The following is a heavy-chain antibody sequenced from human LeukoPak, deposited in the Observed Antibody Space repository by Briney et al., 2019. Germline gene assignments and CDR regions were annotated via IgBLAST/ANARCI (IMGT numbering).Heavy chain of an antibody. CDR3: ARSESCSGGSCYSPFYYYYYGMDV. CDR2: INPNSGGT. D-gene: IGHD2-15*01. CDR1: GYTFTGYY. V-gene: IGHV1-2*02. J-gene: IGHJ6*02. Sequence: ASVKVSCKASGYTFTGYYMHWARQAPGQGLEWMGWINPNSGGTNYAQKFQGRVTMTRDTSISTAYMELSRLRSDDTAVYYCARSESCSGGSCYSPFYYYYYGMDVWGQGTTVTVSS.